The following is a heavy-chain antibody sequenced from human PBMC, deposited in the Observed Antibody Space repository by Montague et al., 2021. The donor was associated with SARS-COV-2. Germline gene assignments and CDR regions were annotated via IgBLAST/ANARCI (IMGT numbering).Heavy chain of an antibody. D-gene: IGHD3-10*01. CDR2: TYYSGST. Sequence: SETLSLTCTVSGGSISSYYWSWIRQPPGKGLEWIGYTYYSGSTNYNPSLKSRVTISVDTSKNQFSLKLSSVTAADTAVYYCAREGSGRGYYYYGMDVWGQGTTVTVSS. CDR1: GGSISSYY. V-gene: IGHV4-59*01. J-gene: IGHJ6*02. CDR3: AREGSGRGYYYYGMDV.